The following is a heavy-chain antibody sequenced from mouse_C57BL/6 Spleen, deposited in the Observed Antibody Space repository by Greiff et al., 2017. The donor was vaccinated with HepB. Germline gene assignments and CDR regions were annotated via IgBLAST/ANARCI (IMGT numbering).Heavy chain of an antibody. CDR2: IWSGGST. CDR1: GFSLTSYG. J-gene: IGHJ4*01. Sequence: QVQLKESGPGLVQPSQRLSITCTVSGFSLTSYGVHWVRQSPGKGLEWLGVIWSGGSTDYNAAFISRLSISKDNSKSQVFFKMNSLQADDTAIYYCARRGGYYVDYAMDYWGQGTSVTVSS. V-gene: IGHV2-2*01. CDR3: ARRGGYYVDYAMDY. D-gene: IGHD2-3*01.